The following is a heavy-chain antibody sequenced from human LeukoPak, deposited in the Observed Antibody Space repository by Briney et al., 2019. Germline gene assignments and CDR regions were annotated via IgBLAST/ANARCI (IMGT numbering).Heavy chain of an antibody. D-gene: IGHD5-18*01. Sequence: GGSLRLSCATSGFTFSNYGMHWVRQAPGKGLEWVAVISYDGSNKYYADSVKGRFTISRDNSKNTLYLQMSSLRAEDTAVYYCARDRLAWDSYDKEGAFDIWGQGTMVTVSS. V-gene: IGHV3-30*03. CDR2: ISYDGSNK. CDR3: ARDRLAWDSYDKEGAFDI. J-gene: IGHJ3*02. CDR1: GFTFSNYG.